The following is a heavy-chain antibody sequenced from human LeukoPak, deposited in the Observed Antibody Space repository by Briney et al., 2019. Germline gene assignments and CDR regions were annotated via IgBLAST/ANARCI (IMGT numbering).Heavy chain of an antibody. CDR1: GGSFSGYY. CDR2: INHSGST. J-gene: IGHJ4*02. D-gene: IGHD5-24*01. CDR3: ARGWRWLRPFDY. Sequence: SETLSLTCAVYGGSFSGYYWSWIRQPPGKGLEWIGEINHSGSTNYNPSLKSRVTISVDTSKNQFSLKLSSVTAADTAVYYCARGWRWLRPFDYWGQGTLVTVSS. V-gene: IGHV4-34*01.